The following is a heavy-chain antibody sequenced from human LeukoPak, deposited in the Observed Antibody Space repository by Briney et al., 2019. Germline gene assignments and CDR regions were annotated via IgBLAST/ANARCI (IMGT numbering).Heavy chain of an antibody. CDR3: ASIRVASDTFY. V-gene: IGHV4-59*01. J-gene: IGHJ4*02. D-gene: IGHD2-15*01. CDR1: GGSISSYY. CDR2: IYYSGST. Sequence: SETLSLTCTVSGGSISSYYWSWIRQPPGKGLEWIGYIYYSGSTNYNPSLKSRVTISVDTSKNQFSLKLSSVTAADTAVYYCASIRVASDTFYWGQGTLVTVSS.